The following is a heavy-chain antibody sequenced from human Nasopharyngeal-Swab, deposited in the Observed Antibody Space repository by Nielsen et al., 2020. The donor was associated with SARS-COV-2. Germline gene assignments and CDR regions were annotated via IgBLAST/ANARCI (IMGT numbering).Heavy chain of an antibody. Sequence: WIRAGPGKRVWGVSTISGGGDLIFYADPVWGRFTISRDNSKNTLYLQMDRLRLEDTAVYYCARDGGAAVADWYYYMDVWGEGTTVTVSS. CDR2: ISGGGDLI. V-gene: IGHV3-23*01. CDR3: ARDGGAAVADWYYYMDV. J-gene: IGHJ6*03. D-gene: IGHD3-16*01.